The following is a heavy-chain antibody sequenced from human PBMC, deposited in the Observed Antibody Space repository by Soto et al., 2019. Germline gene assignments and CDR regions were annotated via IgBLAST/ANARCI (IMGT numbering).Heavy chain of an antibody. CDR2: ISSSNSHT. J-gene: IGHJ4*02. CDR1: GFTFSDYY. D-gene: IGHD6-13*01. CDR3: ARGRGAAADYFDF. V-gene: IGHV3-11*05. Sequence: QVQLVESGGGLVKPGGSLRLSCAVSGFTFSDYYMTWIREAPGKGLEWVSYISSSNSHTNYADSVNGRFPISRDNAKNSLFLQMNSLRAEDTAVYYCARGRGAAADYFDFWGQGTLVTVSS.